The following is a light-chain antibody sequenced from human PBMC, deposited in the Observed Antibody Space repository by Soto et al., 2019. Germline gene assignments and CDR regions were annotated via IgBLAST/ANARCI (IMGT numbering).Light chain of an antibody. V-gene: IGLV2-23*01. CDR1: SSDVGSYNL. J-gene: IGLJ1*01. CDR2: EGS. Sequence: QSVLTQPASVSGSPGQSITISCTGTSSDVGSYNLVSWYQQHPGKAPKLMIYEGSKRPSGVSNRFSGSKSGNTASLTISGLQAEDEADYYCCSYAGSSPYVFGTGTKGHRP. CDR3: CSYAGSSPYV.